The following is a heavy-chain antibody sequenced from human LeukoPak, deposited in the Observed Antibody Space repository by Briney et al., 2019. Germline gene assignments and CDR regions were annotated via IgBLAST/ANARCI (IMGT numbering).Heavy chain of an antibody. CDR2: IYYSGST. CDR1: GGSISSSSYY. V-gene: IGHV4-39*07. CDR3: ARDLGAVTGLSPHYYYYGMDV. J-gene: IGHJ6*02. D-gene: IGHD6-19*01. Sequence: SETLSLTCTVSGGSISSSSYYWGWIRQPPGKGLEWIGSIYYSGSTYYNPSLKSRVTISVDTSKNQFSLKLSSVTAADTAVYYCARDLGAVTGLSPHYYYYGMDVWGQGTTVTVSS.